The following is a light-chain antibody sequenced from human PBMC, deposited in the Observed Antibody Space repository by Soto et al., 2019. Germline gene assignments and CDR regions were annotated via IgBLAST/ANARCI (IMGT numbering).Light chain of an antibody. Sequence: DIQMTQSPSSVSASVGDRVTITCRASQDISSWVAWYQRKPGKAPKLLISAASSLQSGVPRRFSGSGSGTDFTLIISSLQPEDFATYFCQQGDSFPFTFGGGTKVDIK. CDR2: AAS. J-gene: IGKJ4*01. CDR3: QQGDSFPFT. V-gene: IGKV1-12*01. CDR1: QDISSW.